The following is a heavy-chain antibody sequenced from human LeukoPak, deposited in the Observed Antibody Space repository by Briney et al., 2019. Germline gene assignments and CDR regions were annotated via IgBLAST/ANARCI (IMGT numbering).Heavy chain of an antibody. D-gene: IGHD5-12*01. Sequence: SETLSLTCAVYGGSFSGYYWSWIRQPPGKGLEWIGEINHSGSTNYNPSLKSRVTISVDTSKNQFSLKLSSVTAADTAVYYCARGPYVDIVATIGYFDYWGQGTLVTVSS. J-gene: IGHJ4*02. V-gene: IGHV4-34*01. CDR1: GGSFSGYY. CDR3: ARGPYVDIVATIGYFDY. CDR2: INHSGST.